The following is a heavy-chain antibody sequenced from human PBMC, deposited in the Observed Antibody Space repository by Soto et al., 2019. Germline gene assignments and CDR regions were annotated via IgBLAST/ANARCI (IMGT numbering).Heavy chain of an antibody. CDR3: GRVLVGATGHTDSDS. D-gene: IGHD2-15*01. CDR2: IDYNGVT. Sequence: SETLSLTCTVSGGSIYRSGYYWGWIRQPPGRGLEWIGNIDYNGVTYSNPSLKSRVTISRDTSKNQFSLKLTSVTAADTALYYCGRVLVGATGHTDSDSWGPGTLVTVSS. CDR1: GGSIYRSGYY. V-gene: IGHV4-39*01. J-gene: IGHJ4*02.